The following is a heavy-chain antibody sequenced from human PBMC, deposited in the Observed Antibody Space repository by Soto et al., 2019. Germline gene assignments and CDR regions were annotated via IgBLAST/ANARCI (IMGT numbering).Heavy chain of an antibody. Sequence: QVQLVQSGAEVKKPGASVKVSCKASGYTFINYYIHCVRQAPGQGLEWMGVINPNGGSTVYAQKFRGRVTVTRDTSTSTVYGERSSLRSEDTAVYFCVRATAARQRDYSYHYYLHIWGKGTTVTVSS. J-gene: IGHJ6*03. CDR2: INPNGGST. CDR3: VRATAARQRDYSYHYYLHI. V-gene: IGHV1-46*03. D-gene: IGHD6-6*01. CDR1: GYTFINYY.